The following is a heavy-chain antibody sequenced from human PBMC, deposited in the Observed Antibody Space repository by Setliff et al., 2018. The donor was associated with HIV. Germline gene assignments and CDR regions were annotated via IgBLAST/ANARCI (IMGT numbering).Heavy chain of an antibody. CDR2: ISSSGRT. Sequence: SETLSLTCTVSRDSMNRHYWTWIRQPPGKGLEWIGYISSSGRTDYNSSLKNRVTMSVDTSNNLFSLIMTSVTAADTAVYYCARAGDYYDSRHYLTRGPTAFDIWGQGTMVTVSS. CDR3: ARAGDYYDSRHYLTRGPTAFDI. J-gene: IGHJ3*02. V-gene: IGHV4-59*11. D-gene: IGHD3-22*01. CDR1: RDSMNRHY.